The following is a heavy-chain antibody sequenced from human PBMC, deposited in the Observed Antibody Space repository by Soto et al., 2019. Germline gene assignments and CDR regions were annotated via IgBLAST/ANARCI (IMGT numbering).Heavy chain of an antibody. Sequence: QVQLVQSGAEVKKPGASVKVSCKVSGYTLTELSMHWVRQAPGKGLEWMGGFDPEDGETIYAQKFQGRVTMTEDTSTDTAYMELSSLRSEDTAVYYCATDLGRERYFDWLLSRYYYYYGMDVWGQGTTVTVSS. V-gene: IGHV1-24*01. J-gene: IGHJ6*02. CDR3: ATDLGRERYFDWLLSRYYYYYGMDV. CDR2: FDPEDGET. CDR1: GYTLTELS. D-gene: IGHD3-9*01.